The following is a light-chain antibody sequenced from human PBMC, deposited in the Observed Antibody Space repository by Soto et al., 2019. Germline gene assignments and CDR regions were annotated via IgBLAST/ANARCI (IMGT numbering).Light chain of an antibody. V-gene: IGKV2-28*01. CDR1: QSLLYSDGYNY. CDR2: LGS. J-gene: IGKJ1*01. CDR3: MQALQTPRT. Sequence: DIVMTQSPLSLPVTPGEPAPISCRSSQSLLYSDGYNYLDWYLQKPGQSPQLLIYLGSNRASGVPDRFSGSGSGTDFTLKISRVEADDVGVYYCMQALQTPRTFGQGTKVEIK.